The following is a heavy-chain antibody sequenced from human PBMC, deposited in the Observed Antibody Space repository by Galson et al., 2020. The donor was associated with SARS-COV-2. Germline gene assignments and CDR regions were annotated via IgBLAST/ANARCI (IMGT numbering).Heavy chain of an antibody. J-gene: IGHJ4*02. D-gene: IGHD2-2*01. V-gene: IGHV1-24*01. CDR1: GYTLTELS. CDR3: ATFPAYCSSTSCYVFDY. CDR2: FDPEDGET. Sequence: ASVKVSCKVSGYTLTELSMHWVRQAPGKGLEWMGGFDPEDGETIYAQKFQGRVTMTEDTSTDTAYMELSSLRSEDTAVYYCATFPAYCSSTSCYVFDYWGQGTLVTVSS.